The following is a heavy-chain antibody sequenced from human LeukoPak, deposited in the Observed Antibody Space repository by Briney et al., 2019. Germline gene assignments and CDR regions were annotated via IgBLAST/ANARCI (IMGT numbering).Heavy chain of an antibody. Sequence: SETLSLTCAVYGGSFSGYYWSWIRQPPGKGLEWIGEINHSGSTNYNPSLKSRVTISVDTSKNQFSPKLSSVTAADTAVYYCARVASGYCSGGSCYPDYYFDYWGQGTLVTVSS. CDR1: GGSFSGYY. V-gene: IGHV4-34*01. J-gene: IGHJ4*02. D-gene: IGHD2-15*01. CDR3: ARVASGYCSGGSCYPDYYFDY. CDR2: INHSGST.